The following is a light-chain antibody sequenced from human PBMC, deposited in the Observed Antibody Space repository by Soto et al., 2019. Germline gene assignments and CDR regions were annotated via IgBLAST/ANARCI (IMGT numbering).Light chain of an antibody. CDR2: EVS. J-gene: IGLJ1*01. V-gene: IGLV2-8*01. CDR3: SSYAGSNNYV. Sequence: QSVLTQPRSVSGSPGQSVTISCSGTSSDVGGYNYVSWYQQHPGKAPKLMIYEVSKRPSGVPDRFSGSKSGNTASLTVSGLQAEDEADYYCSSYAGSNNYVFGTGTKVT. CDR1: SSDVGGYNY.